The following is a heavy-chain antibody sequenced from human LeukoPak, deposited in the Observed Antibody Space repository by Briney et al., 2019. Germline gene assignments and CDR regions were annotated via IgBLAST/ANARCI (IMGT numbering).Heavy chain of an antibody. Sequence: GASVKVSCKASGYTFTGYYMHWVRQAPGQGLEWMGWINPNSGGTNYAQKFQGRVTMTRDTSISTAYVELSRLRSDDTAVYYCAREGTGPGWYQLLYGYYYYYMDVWGKGTTVTVSS. J-gene: IGHJ6*03. CDR1: GYTFTGYY. CDR3: AREGTGPGWYQLLYGYYYYYMDV. CDR2: INPNSGGT. V-gene: IGHV1-2*02. D-gene: IGHD2-2*02.